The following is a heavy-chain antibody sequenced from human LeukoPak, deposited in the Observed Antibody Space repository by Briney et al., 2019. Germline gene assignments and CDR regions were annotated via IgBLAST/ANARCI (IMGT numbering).Heavy chain of an antibody. CDR3: ARGNTYYYGSGSYTYFNY. CDR1: GFTFSSYG. Sequence: GRSLRLSCAASGFTFSSYGMHWVRQAPGKGLEWVAVIWYDGSNKYYADSVKGRFTISRDNSKNTLYLQMNSLRAEDTAVYYCARGNTYYYGSGSYTYFNYWGQGTLVTVSS. J-gene: IGHJ4*02. V-gene: IGHV3-33*01. CDR2: IWYDGSNK. D-gene: IGHD3-10*01.